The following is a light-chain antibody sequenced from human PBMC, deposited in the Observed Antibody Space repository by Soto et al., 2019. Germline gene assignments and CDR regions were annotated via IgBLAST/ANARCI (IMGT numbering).Light chain of an antibody. J-gene: IGKJ1*01. CDR2: GAS. CDR1: QTVSTNY. Sequence: EIVLTQSPGTLSLSPGETATLSCRGSQTVSTNYLAWYQQKPRQAPRLLIYGASKRATGIPDRFSGSGSGTDFTLTISRLAHEDFAVYCCQQYGSSPRTFGQGTKVEIK. V-gene: IGKV3-20*01. CDR3: QQYGSSPRT.